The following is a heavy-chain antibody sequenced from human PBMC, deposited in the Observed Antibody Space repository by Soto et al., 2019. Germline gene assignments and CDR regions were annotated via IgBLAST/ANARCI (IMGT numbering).Heavy chain of an antibody. CDR2: ISYDGSNT. V-gene: IGHV3-30*18. J-gene: IGHJ4*02. Sequence: QVQLVESGGGVVQPGRSLRLSCVASGFTFSSYGMHWVRQAPGKGLEWVAIISYDGSNTYYADSVKGRFTISRDNSKNTLYLQMNSLRAEDTSVHYGAKERGLSVIYYTSSSHYFDYWGQGTLVTGSS. CDR1: GFTFSSYG. CDR3: AKERGLSVIYYTSSSHYFDY. D-gene: IGHD1-26*01.